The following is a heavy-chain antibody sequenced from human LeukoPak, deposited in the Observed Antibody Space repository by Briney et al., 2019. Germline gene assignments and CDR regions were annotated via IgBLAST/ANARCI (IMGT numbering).Heavy chain of an antibody. CDR3: VTQQGGNPAY. D-gene: IGHD1-14*01. CDR2: ITNDGSST. CDR1: GLTFSSHW. Sequence: GGSLRLSCAASGLTFSSHWMHWVRQAPGMGLVWVSRITNDGSSTTYADSVKGRFTISRDNAKNMLYLQVNSLRAEDTAVYYCVTQQGGNPAYWGQGTLVTVSS. J-gene: IGHJ4*02. V-gene: IGHV3-74*01.